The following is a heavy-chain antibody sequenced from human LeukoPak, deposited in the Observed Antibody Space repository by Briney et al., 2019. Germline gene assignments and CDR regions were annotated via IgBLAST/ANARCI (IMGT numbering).Heavy chain of an antibody. CDR2: IGTADDT. CDR3: ARVAAAGKGFDY. CDR1: GFTFSSYA. V-gene: IGHV3-13*01. Sequence: GGSLRLSCAASGFTFSSYAMSWVRQAPGKGLEWVSAIGTADDTYYSGSVKGRFTISRESAKNSLYLQMNSLRAGDTAVYYCARVAAAGKGFDYWGQGTLVTVSS. J-gene: IGHJ4*02. D-gene: IGHD6-13*01.